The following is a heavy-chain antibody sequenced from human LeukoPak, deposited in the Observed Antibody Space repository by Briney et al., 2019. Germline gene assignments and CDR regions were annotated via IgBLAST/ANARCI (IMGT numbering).Heavy chain of an antibody. J-gene: IGHJ3*02. CDR2: ISSSGSTI. CDR3: ARDRGYSDFDI. D-gene: IGHD5-12*01. CDR1: GFTFSSYE. Sequence: GGSLRLSCAASGFTFSSYEMNWVRQAPGKGLEWVSYISSSGSTIYYADSVKGRFTISRDNAKDSLYLQVYSLGVEDTAVYYCARDRGYSDFDIWGQGTMVTVSP. V-gene: IGHV3-48*03.